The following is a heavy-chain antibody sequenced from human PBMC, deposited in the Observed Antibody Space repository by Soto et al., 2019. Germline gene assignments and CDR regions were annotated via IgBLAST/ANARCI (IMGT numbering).Heavy chain of an antibody. D-gene: IGHD3-10*01. CDR1: GGSISSSSYY. J-gene: IGHJ2*01. CDR3: ARGVTMVRGIVMSWYFDL. V-gene: IGHV4-39*07. CDR2: IYYSGST. Sequence: PSETLSLTCTVSGGSISSSSYYWGWIRQPPGKGLEWIGSIYYSGSTYYNPSLKSRVTISVDTSKNQFSLKLSSVTAADTAVYYCARGVTMVRGIVMSWYFDLWGRGTLVTVSS.